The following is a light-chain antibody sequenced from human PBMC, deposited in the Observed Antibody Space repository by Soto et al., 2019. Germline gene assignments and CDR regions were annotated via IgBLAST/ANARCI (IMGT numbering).Light chain of an antibody. V-gene: IGKV1-5*01. J-gene: IGKJ1*01. CDR2: DAS. Sequence: DIQMTQSPSTLSASVGDRVTITCRASQSISSWLAWYQQKPGKAPKLLIYDASSLESGDPSRFSGSGSGTEFTLTISSLQPDDLATYYFQQYNSYRWTFGQGTKVEIK. CDR1: QSISSW. CDR3: QQYNSYRWT.